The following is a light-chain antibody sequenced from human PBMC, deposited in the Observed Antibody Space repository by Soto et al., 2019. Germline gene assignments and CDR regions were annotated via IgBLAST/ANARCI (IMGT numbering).Light chain of an antibody. CDR3: QQYSNWPQT. Sequence: EIVMTQSPATLSVSPGERATLSCRASQSVSSNLAWYHQKPGQAPRLLIYGASTRATGIPARFSGSGSETEFTLTISSLQSEDFAVYYCQQYSNWPQTFGQGTKLEIK. V-gene: IGKV3-15*01. CDR1: QSVSSN. CDR2: GAS. J-gene: IGKJ2*01.